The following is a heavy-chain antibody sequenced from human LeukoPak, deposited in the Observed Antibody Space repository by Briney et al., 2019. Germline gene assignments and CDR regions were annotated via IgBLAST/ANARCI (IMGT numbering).Heavy chain of an antibody. CDR3: AKEGEPYHYGSGSTPAPFEN. CDR2: VTRGGTT. D-gene: IGHD3-10*01. V-gene: IGHV3-23*01. J-gene: IGHJ4*02. Sequence: GGSLRLSCAASGFSFRNYAMSWVRQAPGKGLEWVSGVTRGGTTHYADSVKGRFTISRDISRDTSENTLYLQMNSLRAEDTAVYYCAKEGEPYHYGSGSTPAPFENWGQGALVTVSS. CDR1: GFSFRNYA.